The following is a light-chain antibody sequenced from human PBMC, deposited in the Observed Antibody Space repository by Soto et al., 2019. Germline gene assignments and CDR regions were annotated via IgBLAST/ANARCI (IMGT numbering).Light chain of an antibody. Sequence: QSVLTQPPSVSGAPGQRVTVSCTGGSSNIGAGYDVHWYQQLPGTAPKLLIYDNTNRPSGVPDRFSGSKSGTSASLAITGLQAEDEADYYCQSYDSSLSAVVFGGGTKLTFL. CDR2: DNT. CDR3: QSYDSSLSAVV. V-gene: IGLV1-40*01. CDR1: SSNIGAGYD. J-gene: IGLJ2*01.